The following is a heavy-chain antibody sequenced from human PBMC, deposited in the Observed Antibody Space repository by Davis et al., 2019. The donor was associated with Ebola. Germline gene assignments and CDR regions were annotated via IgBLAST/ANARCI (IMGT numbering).Heavy chain of an antibody. CDR3: ARGPNYYYDSSGYYSLWSGWFDP. CDR2: IYTSGST. J-gene: IGHJ5*02. D-gene: IGHD3-22*01. CDR1: GGSISSYY. V-gene: IGHV4-4*07. Sequence: SETLSLTCTVSGGSISSYYWSWIRQPAGKGLEWIGRIYTSGSTNYNPSLKSRVTMSVDTSKNQFSLKLSSVTAADTAVYYCARGPNYYYDSSGYYSLWSGWFDPWGQGTLVTVSS.